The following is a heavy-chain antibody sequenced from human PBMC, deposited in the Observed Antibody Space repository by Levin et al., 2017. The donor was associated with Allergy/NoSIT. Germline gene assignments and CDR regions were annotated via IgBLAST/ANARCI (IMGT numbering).Heavy chain of an antibody. D-gene: IGHD3-22*01. J-gene: IGHJ3*01. Sequence: GESLKISCAASGFTFSSYSIHWVRQAPGKGLEWVAVISYDGSNKYYADSVKGRFTVSRDNSKNRLDLQMNSLRPEDTAVYYCARDRLSMITWDAYDLWGQGTMVIVAS. CDR1: GFTFSSYS. CDR3: ARDRLSMITWDAYDL. CDR2: ISYDGSNK. V-gene: IGHV3-30-3*01.